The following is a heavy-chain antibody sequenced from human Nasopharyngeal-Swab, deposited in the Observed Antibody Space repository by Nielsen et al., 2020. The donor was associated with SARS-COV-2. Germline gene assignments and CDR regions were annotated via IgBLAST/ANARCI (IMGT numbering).Heavy chain of an antibody. V-gene: IGHV3-15*01. CDR3: TTGGDRMIAEWLS. CDR1: GFTFSTYT. CDR2: IKRKTDGTT. Sequence: GESLKISCAASGFTFSTYTMNWVRQAPGKGLEWIARIKRKTDGTTDYAAPVKDRFIISRDNSENTLYLQMNSLKTEDTAVYYCTTGGDRMIAEWLSWGQGTLVTVSS. J-gene: IGHJ5*02. D-gene: IGHD6-19*01.